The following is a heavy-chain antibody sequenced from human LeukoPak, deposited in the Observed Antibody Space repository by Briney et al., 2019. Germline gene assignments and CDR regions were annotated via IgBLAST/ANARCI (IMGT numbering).Heavy chain of an antibody. J-gene: IGHJ4*02. D-gene: IGHD1-26*01. CDR3: ARETRGGSYWVHFDY. CDR2: INAGDGAT. Sequence: GASVKVSCKASGYTFTSHSIQWVRQAPGQRFEWMGWINAGDGATQYSQDFQGRVTITKDTSASTAYLELRSLRSEDTAVYYCARETRGGSYWVHFDYWGQGTLVTVSS. V-gene: IGHV1-3*03. CDR1: GYTFTSHS.